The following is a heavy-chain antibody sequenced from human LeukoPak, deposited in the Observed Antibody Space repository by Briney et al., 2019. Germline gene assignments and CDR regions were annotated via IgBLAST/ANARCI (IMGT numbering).Heavy chain of an antibody. Sequence: PGGSLRLSSAASGFTFSSYAMSWVRQAPGKGLEWVSAISGSGGSTYYADSVKGRFTISRDNSKNTLYLQMNSLRAEDTAVYYCAKDHSGSYYTWFGPWGQGTLVTVSS. CDR2: ISGSGGST. CDR3: AKDHSGSYYTWFGP. CDR1: GFTFSSYA. D-gene: IGHD1-26*01. V-gene: IGHV3-23*01. J-gene: IGHJ5*02.